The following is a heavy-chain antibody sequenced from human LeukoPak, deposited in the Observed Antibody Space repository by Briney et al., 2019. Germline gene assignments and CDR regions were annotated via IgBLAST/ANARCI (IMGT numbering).Heavy chain of an antibody. Sequence: GGSLRLSCAASGFTFSNAWMAWVRQAPGKGLEWVGRINSNSEGGATDYAAPVKGRFSISRDDSKNTVYLQMNSLRTEDTAVYYCAKGGDYAYYFDYWGQGTLVTVSS. CDR3: AKGGDYAYYFDY. CDR1: GFTFSNAW. CDR2: INSNSEGGAT. J-gene: IGHJ4*02. V-gene: IGHV3-15*01. D-gene: IGHD4-17*01.